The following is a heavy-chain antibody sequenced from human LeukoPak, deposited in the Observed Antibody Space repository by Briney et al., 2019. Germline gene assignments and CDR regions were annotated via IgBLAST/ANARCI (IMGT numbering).Heavy chain of an antibody. CDR2: IYYSGST. J-gene: IGHJ5*02. D-gene: IGHD3-22*01. Sequence: SETLSLTCTVSGGSISSSSYYWGWIRQPPGKGLEWIGSIYYSGSTYYNPSLKSRVTISVDTSKNQFSLKLSSVTAADTAVYYCARVVRSIVVVSPWGQGTLVTVSS. CDR3: ARVVRSIVVVSP. CDR1: GGSISSSSYY. V-gene: IGHV4-39*07.